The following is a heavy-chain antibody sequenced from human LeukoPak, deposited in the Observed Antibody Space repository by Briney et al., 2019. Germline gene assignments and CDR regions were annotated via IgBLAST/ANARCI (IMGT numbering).Heavy chain of an antibody. Sequence: ASVKVSCKASGYTFTSYDINWVRQATGQGLEWMGWVNPNSGNTGYAQKFQGRVTMTRNTSISTAYMELSSLRSEDTAVYYCARGRGAVAGSSFDPWGQGTLVTVSS. CDR1: GYTFTSYD. CDR2: VNPNSGNT. V-gene: IGHV1-8*01. J-gene: IGHJ5*02. D-gene: IGHD6-19*01. CDR3: ARGRGAVAGSSFDP.